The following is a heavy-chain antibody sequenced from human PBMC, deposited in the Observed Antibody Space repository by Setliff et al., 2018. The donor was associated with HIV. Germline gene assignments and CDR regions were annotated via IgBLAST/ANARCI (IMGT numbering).Heavy chain of an antibody. CDR1: GDSISNYF. Sequence: SETLSLTCSVSGDSISNYFWTWIRQPAGKGLEWIGRINTRGNTKYNPSLKSRVTMSIDTSKNQFSLNLASVTAADTAVYYCARDDSVWGGNNWFETWGQGTLVTVSS. V-gene: IGHV4-4*07. D-gene: IGHD3-16*01. J-gene: IGHJ5*02. CDR3: ARDDSVWGGNNWFET. CDR2: INTRGNT.